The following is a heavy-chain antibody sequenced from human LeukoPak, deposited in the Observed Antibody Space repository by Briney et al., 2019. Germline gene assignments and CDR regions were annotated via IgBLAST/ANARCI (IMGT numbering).Heavy chain of an antibody. D-gene: IGHD5-18*01. J-gene: IGHJ6*03. CDR3: AKEGSRDTAMFYYYFYMDV. CDR1: GFTFSSYW. V-gene: IGHV3-7*01. CDR2: IKQDGSEI. Sequence: GGSLRLSCAASGFTFSSYWMSWVRQAPGKGLEWVANIKQDGSEIYYVESVKGRFTISRDNAKNSLYLQMNSLRAEDTAVYYCAKEGSRDTAMFYYYFYMDVWGKGTTVTVSS.